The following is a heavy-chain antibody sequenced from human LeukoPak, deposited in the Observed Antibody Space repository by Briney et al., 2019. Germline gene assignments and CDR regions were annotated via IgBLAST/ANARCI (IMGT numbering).Heavy chain of an antibody. J-gene: IGHJ4*02. V-gene: IGHV1-18*01. D-gene: IGHD3-22*01. CDR2: ISAYNGNT. CDR1: GYTFTSYG. Sequence: ASVKVSCKAFGYTFTSYGITWVRQAPGQGLEWMGWISAYNGNTNYAQKFQGRATMTTDTSTNTAYVELRSLRSDDTAVYYCARASPNYYDSSGYAYWGQGTLVTVSS. CDR3: ARASPNYYDSSGYAY.